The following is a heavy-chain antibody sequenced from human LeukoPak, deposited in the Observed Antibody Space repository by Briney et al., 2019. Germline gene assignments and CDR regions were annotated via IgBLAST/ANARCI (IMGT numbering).Heavy chain of an antibody. J-gene: IGHJ1*01. CDR1: GFTFSSYS. D-gene: IGHD2-2*02. Sequence: GGSLRLSCAASGFTFSSYSMNWVRQAPGKGLEWVSSISSSSSYIYYADSVKGRFTISRDNAKNSLYLQMNSLRAEGTAVYYCARSPSQYCSSTSCYTEPEYFQHWGQGTLVTVSS. V-gene: IGHV3-21*01. CDR3: ARSPSQYCSSTSCYTEPEYFQH. CDR2: ISSSSSYI.